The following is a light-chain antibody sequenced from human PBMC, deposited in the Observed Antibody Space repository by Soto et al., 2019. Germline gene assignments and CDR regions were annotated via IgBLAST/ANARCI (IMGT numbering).Light chain of an antibody. CDR2: EVS. V-gene: IGLV2-14*01. CDR3: SSYTSSSTLLYV. J-gene: IGLJ1*01. CDR1: SSDVGGYNY. Sequence: QSALTQPASVSGSRGQSITLSCTGTSSDVGGYNYVSWYQQHPGKAPKLMIYEVSNRPSGVSNRFSGSKSGNTASLTISGLQAEDEADYYCSSYTSSSTLLYVFGTGTKGTVL.